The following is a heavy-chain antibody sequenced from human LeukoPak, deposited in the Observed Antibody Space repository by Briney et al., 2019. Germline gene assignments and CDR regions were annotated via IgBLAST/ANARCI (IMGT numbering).Heavy chain of an antibody. Sequence: AGGSLRLSCAASGFTFSSYDMNWVRQAPGKGLEWVSYISSSVSTLYYADSVKGRFTISRDNAKNSLYLQMNSLRAEDTAVYYCARVPKLNDHYNWFDPWGQGTLVTVSS. J-gene: IGHJ5*02. CDR1: GFTFSSYD. CDR3: ARVPKLNDHYNWFDP. V-gene: IGHV3-48*03. D-gene: IGHD1-1*01. CDR2: ISSSVSTL.